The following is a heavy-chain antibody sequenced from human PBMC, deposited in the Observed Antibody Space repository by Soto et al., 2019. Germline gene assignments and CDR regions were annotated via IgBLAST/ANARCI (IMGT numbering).Heavy chain of an antibody. J-gene: IGHJ2*01. Sequence: SETMPLTNTVSGGSISSYFWIWIRQPPGKGLEWIGYIYYTGSTNYNPSLKSRVTISVDTSKNQFSLQLSSVTAADTAVYYCAIFNRYFDLWGRATLVTVSS. V-gene: IGHV4-59*01. CDR3: AIFNRYFDL. CDR2: IYYTGST. CDR1: GGSISSYF.